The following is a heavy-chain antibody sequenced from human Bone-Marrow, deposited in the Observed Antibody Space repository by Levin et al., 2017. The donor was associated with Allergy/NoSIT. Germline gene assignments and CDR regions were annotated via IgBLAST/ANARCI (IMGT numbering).Heavy chain of an antibody. Sequence: ASVKVSCTASGYTFTTNSIHWVRQAPGQRLEWMGWINGDNGDTKHSQKFQGRVTITRDRSAGTAYMELSSLRSEDTAVYYCARRADGYCTTASCPTPFDHWGQGTLVTVSS. CDR1: GYTFTTNS. J-gene: IGHJ4*02. CDR3: ARRADGYCTTASCPTPFDH. CDR2: INGDNGDT. V-gene: IGHV1-3*01. D-gene: IGHD2-2*03.